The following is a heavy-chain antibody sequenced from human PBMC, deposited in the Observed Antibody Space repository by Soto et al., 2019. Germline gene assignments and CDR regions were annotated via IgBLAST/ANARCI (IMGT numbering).Heavy chain of an antibody. CDR1: GYTFTTYA. CDR3: GRQHDSLDTPYSFDT. V-gene: IGHV1-3*01. J-gene: IGHJ5*02. Sequence: ASVKVSCKSSGYTFTTYAIHWVRQAPGQRLERMGSINAGNGNTKYSPRFQDRVAITRDTSASTVHMELSSLTSEDTAVYYCGRQHDSLDTPYSFDTWGQGTLVTVSS. D-gene: IGHD2-15*01. CDR2: INAGNGNT.